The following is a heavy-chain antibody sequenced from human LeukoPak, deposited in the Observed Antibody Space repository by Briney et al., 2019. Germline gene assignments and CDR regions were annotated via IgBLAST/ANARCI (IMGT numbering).Heavy chain of an antibody. CDR3: AKLGDYGY. Sequence: GGSLRLSCTASVFTFNNYGMNWVRQAPGKGLEWVSTISNSGGSTYFADSVKGRFIISRDNSKNTPYLQMNSLRGEDTAAYYCAKLGDYGYWGQGTLVTVYS. J-gene: IGHJ4*02. CDR1: VFTFNNYG. D-gene: IGHD4-17*01. V-gene: IGHV3-23*01. CDR2: ISNSGGST.